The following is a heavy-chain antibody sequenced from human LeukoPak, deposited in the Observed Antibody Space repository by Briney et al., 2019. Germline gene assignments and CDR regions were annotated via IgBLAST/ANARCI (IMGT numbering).Heavy chain of an antibody. CDR2: ISGSGGST. CDR3: AKDTYYYDSSGYRHFDY. Sequence: PGGSLRLSCAASGFTFSSYAISWVRQAPGKGLEWVSAISGSGGSTYYADSVKGRFTISRDNSKNTLYLQVNSLRAEDTAVYYGAKDTYYYDSSGYRHFDYWGQGTLVTVSS. J-gene: IGHJ4*02. D-gene: IGHD3-22*01. V-gene: IGHV3-23*01. CDR1: GFTFSSYA.